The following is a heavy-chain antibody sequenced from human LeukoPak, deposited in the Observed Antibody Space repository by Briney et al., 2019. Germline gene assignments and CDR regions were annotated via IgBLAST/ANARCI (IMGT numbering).Heavy chain of an antibody. V-gene: IGHV1-46*01. Sequence: ASVKVSCKASGYTFTSYYMHWVRQAPGQGLEWMGIINPSGGSTSYAQKFQGRVTMTRDMSTSTVYMELSSLRSEDTAVYYCARDFYGDYDPWYFDYWGQGTLVTVSS. CDR3: ARDFYGDYDPWYFDY. CDR2: INPSGGST. D-gene: IGHD4-17*01. CDR1: GYTFTSYY. J-gene: IGHJ4*02.